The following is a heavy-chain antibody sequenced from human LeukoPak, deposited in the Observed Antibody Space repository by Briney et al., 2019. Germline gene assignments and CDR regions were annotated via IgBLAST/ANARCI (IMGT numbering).Heavy chain of an antibody. CDR3: ATDLATVVIVTNY. CDR2: FDPEDGES. Sequence: ASVKVSCKASGNTFTNYYVHWVRQAPGQGLEWMGGFDPEDGESIYAQKFQGRVTMTEDTSTDTAYMELSSLTSEDTAVYYCATDLATVVIVTNYWGQGTLVTVSS. D-gene: IGHD4-23*01. V-gene: IGHV1-24*01. CDR1: GNTFTNYY. J-gene: IGHJ4*02.